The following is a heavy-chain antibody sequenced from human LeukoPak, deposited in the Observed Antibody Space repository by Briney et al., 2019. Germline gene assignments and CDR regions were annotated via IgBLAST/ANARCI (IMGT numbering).Heavy chain of an antibody. D-gene: IGHD6-13*01. CDR3: ARLHISNLSFDF. J-gene: IGHJ4*02. V-gene: IGHV1-3*03. CDR2: INAGNGNT. CDR1: GYTFSNYN. Sequence: GASVKVSCKASGYTFSNYNIHWLRQAPGQGLEWMGWINAGNGNTKYSQDFQDRITITRDTSANIAYMELSSLRSEDVAVYFCARLHISNLSFDFWGQGTMVTVSS.